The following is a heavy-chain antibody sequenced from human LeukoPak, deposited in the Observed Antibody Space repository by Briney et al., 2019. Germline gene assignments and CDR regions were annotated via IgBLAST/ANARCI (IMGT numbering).Heavy chain of an antibody. D-gene: IGHD4-17*01. V-gene: IGHV4-59*01. J-gene: IGHJ4*02. Sequence: SETQSLTCTVSGGSISSYYWSWIRQPPGKGLEWIGYIYYSGSTNYNPSLKSRVTISVDTSKNQFSLKLSSVTAADTAVYYCASITTVTPGRYFDYWGQGTLVTVSS. CDR3: ASITTVTPGRYFDY. CDR2: IYYSGST. CDR1: GGSISSYY.